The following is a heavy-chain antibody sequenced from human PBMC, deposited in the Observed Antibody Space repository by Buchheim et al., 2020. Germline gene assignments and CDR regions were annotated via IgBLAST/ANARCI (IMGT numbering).Heavy chain of an antibody. CDR3: AKHSIP. CDR2: INEDGTEK. CDR1: GFTFRNYW. V-gene: IGHV3-7*03. D-gene: IGHD2/OR15-2a*01. Sequence: EVYLVESGGGLVQPGGSLRLSCAASGFTFRNYWMNWVRQAPGKGLEWVANINEDGTEKYYEDSVKGRFTISRDNAMSSVYLQMSSLRVEDTAVYYCAKHSIPWGQGT. J-gene: IGHJ5*02.